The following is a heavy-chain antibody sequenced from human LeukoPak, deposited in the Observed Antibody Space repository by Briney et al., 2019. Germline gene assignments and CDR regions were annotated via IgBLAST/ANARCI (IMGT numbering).Heavy chain of an antibody. CDR1: GGSISSYY. J-gene: IGHJ4*02. V-gene: IGHV4-39*07. CDR2: IYYSGST. CDR3: ARVVGVYYDILTGYYNSYYFDY. Sequence: NSSETLSLTCTVSGGSISSYYWGWIRQPPGKELEWIGSIYYSGSTYYNPSLKSRVTISVDTSKNQFSLKLSSVTAADTAVYYCARVVGVYYDILTGYYNSYYFDYWGQGTLVTVSS. D-gene: IGHD3-9*01.